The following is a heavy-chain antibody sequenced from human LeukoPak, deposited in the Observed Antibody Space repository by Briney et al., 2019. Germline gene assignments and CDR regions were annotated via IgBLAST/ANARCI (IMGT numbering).Heavy chain of an antibody. CDR2: INPNSGGT. CDR1: GYTFTSYA. J-gene: IGHJ4*02. CDR3: ARTYPTAAIFDY. D-gene: IGHD6-13*01. V-gene: IGHV1-2*02. Sequence: ASVKVSCKASGYTFTSYAMNWVRQAPGQGLEWMGWINPNSGGTNYAQKFQGRVTMTRDTSISTAYMELSRLRSDDTAVYYCARTYPTAAIFDYWGQGTLVTVSS.